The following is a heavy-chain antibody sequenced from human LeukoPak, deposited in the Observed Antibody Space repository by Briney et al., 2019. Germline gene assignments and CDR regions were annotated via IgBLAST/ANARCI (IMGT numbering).Heavy chain of an antibody. CDR3: ASSWSDDTFDY. D-gene: IGHD3-22*01. J-gene: IGHJ4*02. CDR2: ISAYNGNT. CDR1: GYSFTSYG. Sequence: ASVKVSCRASGYSFTSYGISWVRQAPGQGLEWMGWISAYNGNTNYAQKLQGRVTMTTDTSTSTAYMELRSLRSDDTAVYYCASSWSDDTFDYWGQGTLVTVSS. V-gene: IGHV1-18*01.